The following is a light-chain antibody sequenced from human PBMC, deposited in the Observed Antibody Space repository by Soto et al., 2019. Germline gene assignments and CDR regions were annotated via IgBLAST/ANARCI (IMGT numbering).Light chain of an antibody. V-gene: IGLV2-14*01. J-gene: IGLJ1*01. CDR3: SSYTSSSTLENV. Sequence: QSVLTQPASVSGSPGQSITISCTGTGSDVGGYNYVSWYQQHPGKAPKLMIYEVSNRPSGVSNRFSGSKSGNTASLTISGLQAEDEADYYCSSYTSSSTLENVFGTGTKVTVL. CDR1: GSDVGGYNY. CDR2: EVS.